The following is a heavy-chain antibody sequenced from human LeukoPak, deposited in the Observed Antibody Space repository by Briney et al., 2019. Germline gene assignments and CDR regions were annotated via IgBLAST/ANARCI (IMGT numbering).Heavy chain of an antibody. Sequence: GGSLRLSYAASGFTFSNYAMNWVRQAPGKGLEWVSAISGSGGSTYYPDSVKGRFTISRDNSKNTLYLQMNSLRAEDTAVYYCAKPPALKIYYYYGMDICGQGTTVTVSS. J-gene: IGHJ6*02. CDR2: ISGSGGST. CDR3: AKPPALKIYYYYGMDI. V-gene: IGHV3-23*01. CDR1: GFTFSNYA.